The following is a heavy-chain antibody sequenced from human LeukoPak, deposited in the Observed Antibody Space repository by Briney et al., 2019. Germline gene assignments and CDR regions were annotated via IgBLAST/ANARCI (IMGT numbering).Heavy chain of an antibody. Sequence: SETLSLTCTVSGGSISSSSYYWGWIRQPPGKGLEWIGSIYYSGSTYYNPSLKSRVTKSVDTSKNQFSLKLSSVTAADTAVYYCARQVGSPRRWFDPWGQGTLVTVSS. V-gene: IGHV4-39*01. CDR2: IYYSGST. CDR1: GGSISSSSYY. D-gene: IGHD3-10*01. J-gene: IGHJ5*02. CDR3: ARQVGSPRRWFDP.